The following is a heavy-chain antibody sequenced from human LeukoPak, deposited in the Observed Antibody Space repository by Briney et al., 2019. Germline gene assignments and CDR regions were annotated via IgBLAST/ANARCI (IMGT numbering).Heavy chain of an antibody. Sequence: GGSLRLSCAASGFTVSSNYMSWVRQAPGKGLEWVSDIYSGGSTYYAAYAKGRFTISTHNTKNTLYLIKKSLRAEDTAVYYCARVRRNSSGWLFQGGPLDYWGQGTLVTVSS. J-gene: IGHJ4*02. CDR2: IYSGGST. CDR1: GFTVSSNY. V-gene: IGHV3-53*01. CDR3: ARVRRNSSGWLFQGGPLDY. D-gene: IGHD6-19*01.